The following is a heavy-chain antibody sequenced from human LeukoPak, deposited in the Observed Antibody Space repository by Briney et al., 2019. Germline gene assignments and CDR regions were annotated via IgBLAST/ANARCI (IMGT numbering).Heavy chain of an antibody. Sequence: SVKVSCMASRGTFSSYAISWVRQAPGQGLEWMGGIIPIFGTANYAQKFQGRVTINTDESTSTAYMELSSLRSEDTAVYYCARVGYSSSWYAGNFQHWGQGTLVTVSS. J-gene: IGHJ1*01. CDR1: RGTFSSYA. CDR2: IIPIFGTA. D-gene: IGHD6-13*01. V-gene: IGHV1-69*05. CDR3: ARVGYSSSWYAGNFQH.